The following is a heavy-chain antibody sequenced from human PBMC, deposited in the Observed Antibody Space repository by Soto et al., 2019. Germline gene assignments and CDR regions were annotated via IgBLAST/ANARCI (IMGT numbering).Heavy chain of an antibody. CDR1: GGSMKNFF. CDR3: ARDRCYDGTCYSASDS. D-gene: IGHD2-15*01. Sequence: SETLSLTCTVSGGSMKNFFWSWIRQPPGKGLEWIGYIPYSGGPTYTPSLKSRVSIAIDTSRNQFSLRLTSVTTADTAVYYCARDRCYDGTCYSASDSWGQGTLVTVSS. J-gene: IGHJ5*01. CDR2: IPYSGGP. V-gene: IGHV4-59*01.